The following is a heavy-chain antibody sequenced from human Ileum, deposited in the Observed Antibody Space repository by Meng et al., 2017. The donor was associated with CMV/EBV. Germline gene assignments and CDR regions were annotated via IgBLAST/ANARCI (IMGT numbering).Heavy chain of an antibody. Sequence: GGSLRLSCVASGFPFSSYAMSWVRQAPGRGLEWVSTISNTGAITFYADSVKGRFAISRDNSKNTLNLQMNGLRAEDTAIYYCAGGDYGGYFHWGQGTLVTVS. CDR1: GFPFSSYA. CDR3: AGGDYGGYFH. D-gene: IGHD5-12*01. CDR2: ISNTGAIT. V-gene: IGHV3-23*01. J-gene: IGHJ4*02.